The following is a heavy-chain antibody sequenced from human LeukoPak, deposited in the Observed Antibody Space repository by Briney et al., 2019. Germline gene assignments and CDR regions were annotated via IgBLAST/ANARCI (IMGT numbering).Heavy chain of an antibody. D-gene: IGHD3-16*01. CDR2: IHSAGHS. CDR1: GGFLTSYY. J-gene: IGHJ4*02. V-gene: IGHV4-4*08. Sequence: PSETLALTCSVSGGFLTSYYWRWARQPRGKGLEYIGYIHSAGHSHHTPSPKSRVTVSIDTSRTAFSLRLSFVTAPDTAVYFCARLNYRGGEALHFDYWGQGTLVAVSS. CDR3: ARLNYRGGEALHFDY.